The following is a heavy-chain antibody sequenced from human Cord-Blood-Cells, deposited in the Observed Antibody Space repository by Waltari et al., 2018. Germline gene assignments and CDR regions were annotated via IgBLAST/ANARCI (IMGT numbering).Heavy chain of an antibody. J-gene: IGHJ4*02. CDR3: ARASPGYSSSWYVDY. Sequence: QLQLQESGPGLVKPSETRSLTCTVSGGSISSSSYYWGWIRQPPGKGLEWIGSIYYSGGPSYNPSLKSRVTISVDTSKNQFSLKLSSVTAADTAVYYCARASPGYSSSWYVDYWGQGTLVTVSS. CDR2: IYYSGGP. V-gene: IGHV4-39*01. CDR1: GGSISSSSYY. D-gene: IGHD6-13*01.